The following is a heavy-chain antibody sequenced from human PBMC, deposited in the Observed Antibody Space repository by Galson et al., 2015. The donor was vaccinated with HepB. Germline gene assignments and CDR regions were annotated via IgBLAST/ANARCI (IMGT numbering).Heavy chain of an antibody. V-gene: IGHV3-23*01. J-gene: IGHJ4*02. CDR2: ISGSGGST. CDR3: AKDRSSSWYGGDY. Sequence: SLRLSCAASGFTFSSYAMSWVRQAPGKGLGWVSAISGSGGSTYYADSVKGRFTISRDNSKNTLYLQMNSLRAEDTAVYYCAKDRSSSWYGGDYWGQGTLVTVSS. D-gene: IGHD6-13*01. CDR1: GFTFSSYA.